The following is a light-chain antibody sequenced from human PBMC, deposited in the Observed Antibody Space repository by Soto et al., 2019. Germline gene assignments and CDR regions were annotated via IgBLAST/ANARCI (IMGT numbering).Light chain of an antibody. CDR1: QTISSY. Sequence: DFPITRAAPARSSSVGSEFSIASRASQTISSYLNWYQQKPGKAPKLLIYAASTLKSGVPSRFTGSGSGTDFTLTMSSLQPQDFATYYCHQTFTNPVTFGQGTRLEIK. V-gene: IGKV1-39*01. J-gene: IGKJ5*01. CDR2: AAS. CDR3: HQTFTNPVT.